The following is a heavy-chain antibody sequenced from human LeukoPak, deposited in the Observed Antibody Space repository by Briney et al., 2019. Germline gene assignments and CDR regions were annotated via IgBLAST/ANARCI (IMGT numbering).Heavy chain of an antibody. V-gene: IGHV1-8*03. CDR2: MNPNSGNT. D-gene: IGHD2-2*01. Sequence: ASVKVSCKASGYTFTSYDINWVRQATGQGLEWMGWMNPNSGNTGYAQKFQGRVTITRNTSISTAYMELSSLRSEDTAVYYCATYCSSTSCPYTWFDPWGQGTLVTVSS. CDR1: GYTFTSYD. CDR3: ATYCSSTSCPYTWFDP. J-gene: IGHJ5*02.